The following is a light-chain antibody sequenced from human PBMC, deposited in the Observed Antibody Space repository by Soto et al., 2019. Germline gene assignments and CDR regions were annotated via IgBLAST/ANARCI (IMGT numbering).Light chain of an antibody. V-gene: IGKV4-1*01. J-gene: IGKJ2*01. CDR1: QCLLYSSNNKTY. CDR2: WAS. Sequence: DIVMTQSPEFLAVPLGERATINCKSSQCLLYSSNNKTYLAWYQHRPGQSPKMLIFWASARESGVPDRFSGSRSETDFTLSLSRLQAEDAAVYYCQQYYSDFFTFGQGTRLEIK. CDR3: QQYYSDFFT.